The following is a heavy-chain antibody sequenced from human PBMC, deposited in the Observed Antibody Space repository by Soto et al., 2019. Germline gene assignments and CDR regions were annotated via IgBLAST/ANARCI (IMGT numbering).Heavy chain of an antibody. Sequence: EVQLVESGGGLVQPGGSLRLSCAASGFTFSSYAMHWVRQAPGKGLEYVSAITSNGGNTYYANSVRGRFTVSRDNSKNTVYLQMGSLSAEDMAVYYCARRVSGSSSGYDYWGQGTLVTVSS. J-gene: IGHJ4*02. D-gene: IGHD6-6*01. CDR3: ARRVSGSSSGYDY. V-gene: IGHV3-64*01. CDR2: ITSNGGNT. CDR1: GFTFSSYA.